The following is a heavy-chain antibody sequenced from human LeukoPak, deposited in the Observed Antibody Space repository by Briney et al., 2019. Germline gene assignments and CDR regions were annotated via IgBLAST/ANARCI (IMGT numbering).Heavy chain of an antibody. CDR2: INPNSGGT. V-gene: IGHV1-2*06. J-gene: IGHJ4*02. CDR3: ARGITGYSRGHYFDY. CDR1: GYTFTGYY. D-gene: IGHD6-19*01. Sequence: EASVKVSCKASGYTFTGYYMHWVRQAPGQGLEWMGRINPNSGGTNYAQKFQGRVTMTRDTSISTAYMELSRLRSDDTAVYYCARGITGYSRGHYFDYWGQRTLVTVSS.